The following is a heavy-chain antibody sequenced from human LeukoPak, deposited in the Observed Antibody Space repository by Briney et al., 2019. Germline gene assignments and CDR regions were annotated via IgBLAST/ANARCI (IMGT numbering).Heavy chain of an antibody. D-gene: IGHD6-19*01. V-gene: IGHV1-2*02. Sequence: ASVKVSCKASGYTFTGYYMHWVRQAPGQGLEWMGWINPNSGGTNYAQKLQGRVTMTTDTSTSTAYMELRSLRSDDTAVYYCARDHPGIAVAGTLVSAMDYWGQGTLVTVSS. CDR2: INPNSGGT. CDR1: GYTFTGYY. J-gene: IGHJ4*02. CDR3: ARDHPGIAVAGTLVSAMDY.